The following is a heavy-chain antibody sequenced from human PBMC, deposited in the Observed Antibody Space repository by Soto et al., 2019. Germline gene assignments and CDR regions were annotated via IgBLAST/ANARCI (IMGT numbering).Heavy chain of an antibody. D-gene: IGHD4-4*01. CDR2: MNPNSGNT. CDR3: ARSPTVTLALNYYYYYMDV. Sequence: ASVKVSSKASGYTFTSYGINWVRQATGQGIEWMGWMNPNSGNTGYAQKFQGRVTMTRNTSISTAYMELSSLRSEDTAVYYCARSPTVTLALNYYYYYMDVWGKGTTVTVSS. J-gene: IGHJ6*03. CDR1: GYTFTSYG. V-gene: IGHV1-8*01.